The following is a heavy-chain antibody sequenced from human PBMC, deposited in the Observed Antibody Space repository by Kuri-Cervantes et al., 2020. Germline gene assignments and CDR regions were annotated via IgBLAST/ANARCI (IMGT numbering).Heavy chain of an antibody. CDR1: GYTLTELS. V-gene: IGHV1-24*01. CDR2: FDPEDGET. D-gene: IGHD6-19*01. CDR3: ATSLAVAGYDAFDI. Sequence: ASVKVSCKVSGYTLTELSMHWVRQAPGKGLEWMGGFDPEDGETIYAQKFQGRVTITEDTSTDTAYMELSSLRSEDTAVYYCATSLAVAGYDAFDIWGQGTMVTVSS. J-gene: IGHJ3*02.